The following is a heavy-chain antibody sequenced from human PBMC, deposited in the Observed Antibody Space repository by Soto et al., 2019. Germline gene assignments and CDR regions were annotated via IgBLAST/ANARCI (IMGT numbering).Heavy chain of an antibody. CDR1: GGSVSSGSYY. CDR2: IYYSGST. D-gene: IGHD2-21*01. V-gene: IGHV4-61*01. J-gene: IGHJ5*02. Sequence: SETLSLTCAVSGGSVSSGSYYWSWIRQPPGKGLEWIGYIYYSGSTNYNPSLKSRVTISVDTSKNQFSLKLSSVTAADTAVYYCARRLPSHMNWFDPWGQGTLVTVSS. CDR3: ARRLPSHMNWFDP.